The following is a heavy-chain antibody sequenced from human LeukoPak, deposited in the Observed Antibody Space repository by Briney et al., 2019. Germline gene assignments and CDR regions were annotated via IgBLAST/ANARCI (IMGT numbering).Heavy chain of an antibody. CDR2: IWYDGSNK. V-gene: IGHV3-33*01. CDR1: GFTFSSYG. J-gene: IGHJ4*02. Sequence: GGSLRLSCAASGFTFSSYGMHWVRQAPGKGLEWVAVIWYDGSNKYYADSVKGRFTISRDNSKNTLYLQMNSLRAEDTAVYYCAREEGDGYISLDYWGQGTLVTVSS. CDR3: AREEGDGYISLDY. D-gene: IGHD5-24*01.